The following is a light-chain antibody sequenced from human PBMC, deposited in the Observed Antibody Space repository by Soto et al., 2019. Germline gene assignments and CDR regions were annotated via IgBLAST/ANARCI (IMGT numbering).Light chain of an antibody. J-gene: IGLJ2*01. CDR2: YKSDSDK. CDR3: MICHCSAVV. Sequence: QAVVTQPSSLSASPGASASLTCTLRSGINVGTYRIYWYQQKPGSPPQYLLRYKSDSDKQQGSGVPSRFSGSKDASANAGILLSSGLQSEDEADYYCMICHCSAVVFGGGTKLTVL. V-gene: IGLV5-45*02. CDR1: SGINVGTYR.